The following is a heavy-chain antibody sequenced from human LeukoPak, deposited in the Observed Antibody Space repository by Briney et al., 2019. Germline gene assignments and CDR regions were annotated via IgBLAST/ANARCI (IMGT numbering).Heavy chain of an antibody. V-gene: IGHV1-18*04. CDR2: ISAYNGNT. CDR1: GYTFTDYY. Sequence: ASVKVSCKASGYTFTDYYLHWVRQAPGQGLEWMGWISAYNGNTNYAQKLQGRVTMTTDTSTSTAYMELRSLRSDDTAVYYCARAQNWGSSYFDYWGQGTLVTVSS. CDR3: ARAQNWGSSYFDY. D-gene: IGHD7-27*01. J-gene: IGHJ4*02.